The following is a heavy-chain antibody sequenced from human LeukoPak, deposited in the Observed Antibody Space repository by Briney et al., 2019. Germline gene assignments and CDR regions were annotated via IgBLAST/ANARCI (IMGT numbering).Heavy chain of an antibody. CDR2: INSDGSST. V-gene: IGHV3-74*01. J-gene: IGHJ4*02. D-gene: IGHD5-18*01. CDR1: GFTFSSYW. Sequence: GGSLRLSCAASGFTFSSYWMHWVRQAPGKGLVWVSHINSDGSSTTYADSVKGRFTISRDNAKNTLFLQMNSLRAEDTAVYYCAREGRGYSYAFEYWGQGTLVTVSS. CDR3: AREGRGYSYAFEY.